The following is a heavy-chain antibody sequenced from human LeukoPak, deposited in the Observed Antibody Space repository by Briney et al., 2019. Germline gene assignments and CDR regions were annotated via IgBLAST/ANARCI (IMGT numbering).Heavy chain of an antibody. V-gene: IGHV3-53*01. CDR3: AREMIQLPGYFDY. Sequence: GGSLRLSCAASGLTVSSNYMSWVRQAPGKGLEGVSVIYSGGNTFYADSVKGRFTISRDNSKNTLYLQMNSLRAEDTAVYYCAREMIQLPGYFDYWGQGTLVTVSS. J-gene: IGHJ4*02. D-gene: IGHD5-18*01. CDR2: IYSGGNT. CDR1: GLTVSSNY.